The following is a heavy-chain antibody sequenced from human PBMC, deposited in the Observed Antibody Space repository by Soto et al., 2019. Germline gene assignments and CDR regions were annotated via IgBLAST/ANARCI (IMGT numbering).Heavy chain of an antibody. CDR1: GFTFSTFG. CDR3: ERERPRYCSGGSCPFDY. D-gene: IGHD2-15*01. V-gene: IGHV3-30*03. J-gene: IGHJ4*02. CDR2: ISDAGRKK. Sequence: QVQLVESGGGVVQPGRSLSLSCPASGFTFSTFGMHWVRQAPGKGLEWVAVISDAGRKKYYAASVRGRFTISTDNANNTMYLKMDRLRPDDTSVYYCERERPRYCSGGSCPFDYWGQGTLVTDSS.